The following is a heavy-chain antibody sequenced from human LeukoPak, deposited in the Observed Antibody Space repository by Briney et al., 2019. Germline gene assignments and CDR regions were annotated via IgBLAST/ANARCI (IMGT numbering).Heavy chain of an antibody. CDR1: GGSFSGYY. V-gene: IGHV4-34*01. J-gene: IGHJ4*02. Sequence: SETLSLTCAVYGGSFSGYYWNWIRQPPGKGLEWIGEINHSGSTNYNPSLKSRVTISVDTSKNQFSLKLSSVTAADTAVYYCASGENYYDSSVIFDYWGQGTLVTVSS. CDR2: INHSGST. D-gene: IGHD3-22*01. CDR3: ASGENYYDSSVIFDY.